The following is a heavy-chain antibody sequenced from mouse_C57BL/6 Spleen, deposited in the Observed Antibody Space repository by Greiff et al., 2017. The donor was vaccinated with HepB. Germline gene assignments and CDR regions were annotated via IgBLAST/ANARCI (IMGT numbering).Heavy chain of an antibody. CDR3: TRDYYYGSSYAMDY. CDR1: GFTFSSYA. J-gene: IGHJ4*01. D-gene: IGHD1-1*01. V-gene: IGHV5-9-1*02. Sequence: DVMLVESGEGLVKPGGSLKLSCAASGFTFSSYAMSWVRQTPEKRLEWVAYISSGGDYIYYADTVKGRFTISRDNARNTLYLQMSSLKSEDTAMYYCTRDYYYGSSYAMDYWGQGTSVTVSS. CDR2: ISSGGDYI.